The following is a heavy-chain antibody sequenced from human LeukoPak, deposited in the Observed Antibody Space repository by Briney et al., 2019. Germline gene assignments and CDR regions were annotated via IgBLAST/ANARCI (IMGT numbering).Heavy chain of an antibody. Sequence: ASVKVSCKASGHTFTGYYMHWVRQAPGQGLEWMGWINPNSGGTNYAQKFQGRVTMTRDTSISTAYMELSRLRSDDTAVYYCARDSSGWRTDAFDIWGQGTMVTVSS. J-gene: IGHJ3*02. CDR2: INPNSGGT. CDR3: ARDSSGWRTDAFDI. V-gene: IGHV1-2*02. CDR1: GHTFTGYY. D-gene: IGHD6-19*01.